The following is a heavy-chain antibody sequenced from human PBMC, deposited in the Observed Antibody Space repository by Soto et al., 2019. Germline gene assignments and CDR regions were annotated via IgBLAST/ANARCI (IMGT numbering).Heavy chain of an antibody. CDR2: IRGSGGAT. J-gene: IGHJ3*02. V-gene: IGHV3-23*01. CDR3: AKDRGANACYPAFDI. Sequence: EVQLLESGGGLVQPGGSLRLSCAASGFTLSSYDMGWVRQAPGRGLEWISLIRGSGGATFQADSVEGRLTISRDISKNTLYLQMNSLRAADSAVYYCAKDRGANACYPAFDIWGQGTMVTVSS. CDR1: GFTLSSYD. D-gene: IGHD2-8*01.